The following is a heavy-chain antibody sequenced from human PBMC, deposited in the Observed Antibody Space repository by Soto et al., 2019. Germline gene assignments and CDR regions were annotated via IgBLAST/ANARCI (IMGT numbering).Heavy chain of an antibody. V-gene: IGHV1-18*01. CDR3: ARDAPPADY. J-gene: IGHJ4*02. CDR2: ISAYNGNT. Sequence: QVQLVQSGAEVKKPGASVKVSCKASGYTFTSYAISWVRQAPGQGLEWMGWISAYNGNTNYAQKFKGEATMTTAPPPAPPTMGRRGLRFKDPAVYSWARDAPPADYWGQGTLVTVSS. CDR1: GYTFTSYA.